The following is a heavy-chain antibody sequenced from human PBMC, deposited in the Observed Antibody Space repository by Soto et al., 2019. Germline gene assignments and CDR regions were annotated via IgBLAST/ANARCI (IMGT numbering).Heavy chain of an antibody. V-gene: IGHV5-51*01. CDR1: GYSFTSYW. J-gene: IGHJ6*02. CDR3: ARQGITYYYGSGSPYYYYGMDV. CDR2: IYPGDSDT. Sequence: SGESMKISCNGSGYSFTSYWICWVRQMPWKGLEWMGIIYPGDSDTRYSPSFQGQVTISADKSISTAYLQWSSLKASDTAMYYCARQGITYYYGSGSPYYYYGMDVWGQGTTVTVSS. D-gene: IGHD3-10*01.